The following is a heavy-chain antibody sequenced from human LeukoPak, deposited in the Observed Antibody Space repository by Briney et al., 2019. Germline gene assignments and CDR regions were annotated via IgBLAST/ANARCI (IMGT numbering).Heavy chain of an antibody. D-gene: IGHD4-17*01. CDR1: GFTFSNSA. CDR2: LSGSGITT. J-gene: IGHJ6*03. CDR3: ARDGTYGDSDDHYYYYMDV. Sequence: PGGSLRLSCAASGFTFSNSAMSWVRQAPGKGLEWVSTLSGSGITTYYADSVKGRFTISRDNSKNTLYLQMNSLRAEDTAVYYCARDGTYGDSDDHYYYYMDVWGKGTTVTVSS. V-gene: IGHV3-23*01.